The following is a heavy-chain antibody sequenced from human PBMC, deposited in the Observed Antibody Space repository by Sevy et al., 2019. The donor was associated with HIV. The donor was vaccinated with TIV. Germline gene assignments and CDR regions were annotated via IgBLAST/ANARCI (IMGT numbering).Heavy chain of an antibody. J-gene: IGHJ6*02. V-gene: IGHV1-2*04. D-gene: IGHD5-12*01. Sequence: ASVKVSCKASGYTFTGYYMHWVRQAPGQGLEWMGWINPNSGGTNYAQKFQGWVTMTRDTSISTAYMELSRLRSDDTAVYYCARGGVGLRLNYYYYGMDVWGQRTTVTVSS. CDR2: INPNSGGT. CDR3: ARGGVGLRLNYYYYGMDV. CDR1: GYTFTGYY.